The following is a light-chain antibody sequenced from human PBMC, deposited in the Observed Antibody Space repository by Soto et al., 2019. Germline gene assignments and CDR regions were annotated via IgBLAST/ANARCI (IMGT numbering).Light chain of an antibody. J-gene: IGLJ1*01. CDR1: SSNIESNT. V-gene: IGLV1-44*01. CDR3: AAWDDILNGYV. Sequence: QSVLAQPPSASGTPGQRVTISCSGSSSNIESNTVTWYQQLPGTAPKLVIYSNYDRPSGVPDRFSGSTSGTSASLVIRGLQSEDEAEYYCAAWDDILNGYVLGGGTKVTVL. CDR2: SNY.